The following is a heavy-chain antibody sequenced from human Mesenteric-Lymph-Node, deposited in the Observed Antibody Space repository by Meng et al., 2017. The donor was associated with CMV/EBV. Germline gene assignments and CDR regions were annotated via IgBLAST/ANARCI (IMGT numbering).Heavy chain of an antibody. J-gene: IGHJ5*02. D-gene: IGHD2-2*02. CDR3: ARGLYFS. Sequence: LSLHCSFSGASVSSGNYYWTWIRQSPGKGLEWIGYIFSSWSTTYNPSLRSRVTISLDKSENQLSLRLTSLTPADTAVYYCARGLYFSWGQGTLVTVSS. V-gene: IGHV4-61*01. CDR1: GASVSSGNYY. CDR2: IFSSWST.